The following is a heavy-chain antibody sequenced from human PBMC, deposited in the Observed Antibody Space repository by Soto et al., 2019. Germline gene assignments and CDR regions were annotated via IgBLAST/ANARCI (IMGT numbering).Heavy chain of an antibody. CDR2: IYPGDSNT. J-gene: IGHJ4*02. V-gene: IGHV5-51*01. CDR1: GYSFTSYW. Sequence: GESLKISCRGSGYSFTSYWIGWVRQMPGKGLEWMGIIYPGDSNTRYSPSFQGQVTISADKSISSAYLQWSSLKASDTAMYYCARKGSCSNNACYTVDYWGQGTLVTVSS. CDR3: ARKGSCSNNACYTVDY. D-gene: IGHD2-2*02.